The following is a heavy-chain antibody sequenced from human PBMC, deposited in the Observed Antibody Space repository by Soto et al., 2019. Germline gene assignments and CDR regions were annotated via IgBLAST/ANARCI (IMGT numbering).Heavy chain of an antibody. CDR1: GGSISSYY. CDR3: ARHSDTLYNWNYDVFDY. D-gene: IGHD1-7*01. V-gene: IGHV4-59*08. CDR2: IYYSGST. J-gene: IGHJ4*02. Sequence: SETLSLTCTVSGGSISSYYWSWIRQPPGKGLEWIGYIYYSGSTNYNPSLKSRVTISVDTSKNQFSLKLSSVTAADTAVYYCARHSDTLYNWNYDVFDYWGQGTLVTVSS.